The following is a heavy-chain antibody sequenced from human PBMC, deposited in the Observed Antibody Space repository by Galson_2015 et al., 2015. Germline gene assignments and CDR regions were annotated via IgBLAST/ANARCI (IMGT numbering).Heavy chain of an antibody. D-gene: IGHD5-18*01. CDR3: AKDPYLTYNYGYTYFDY. Sequence: SMRLSCAASGFTFSSYAMSWVRQAPGMGVEWVSAISGSGGSTYYADSVKGRFTISRDNSKNNLFLQMSSLRAEDTAVYYCAKDPYLTYNYGYTYFDYWGQGSLVTVSS. J-gene: IGHJ4*02. V-gene: IGHV3-23*01. CDR2: ISGSGGST. CDR1: GFTFSSYA.